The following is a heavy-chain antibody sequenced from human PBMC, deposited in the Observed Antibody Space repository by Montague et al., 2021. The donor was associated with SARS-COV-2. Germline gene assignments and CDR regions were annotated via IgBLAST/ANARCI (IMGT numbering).Heavy chain of an antibody. CDR1: GFTFSACA. CDR2: ISHSGDSD. Sequence: SLRLSCAASGFTFSACAMHWVRQAPGKGLEWVSGISHSGDSDHFADSVKGRFSISRDNSKNTLYLQMNSLRADDTAVYYCAKDFWDYDGMDGWGQGTTVTVSS. CDR3: AKDFWDYDGMDG. J-gene: IGHJ6*02. V-gene: IGHV3-23*01. D-gene: IGHD3-3*01.